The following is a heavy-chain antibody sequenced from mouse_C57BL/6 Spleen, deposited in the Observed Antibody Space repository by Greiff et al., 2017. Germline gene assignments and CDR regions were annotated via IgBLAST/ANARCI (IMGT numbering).Heavy chain of an antibody. D-gene: IGHD3-3*01. CDR3: ATGTAWFAY. J-gene: IGHJ3*01. CDR2: ISSGSSTI. Sequence: EVKLQESGGGLVKPGGSLKLSCAASGFTFSDYGMHWVRQAPEKGLEWVAYISSGSSTIYYADTVKGRFTISRDNAKNTLFLQMTSLRSEDTAMYYCATGTAWFAYWGQGTLVTVSA. CDR1: GFTFSDYG. V-gene: IGHV5-17*01.